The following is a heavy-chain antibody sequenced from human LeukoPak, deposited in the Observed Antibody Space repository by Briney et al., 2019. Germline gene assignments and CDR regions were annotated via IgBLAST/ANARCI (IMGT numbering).Heavy chain of an antibody. J-gene: IGHJ4*02. Sequence: RGSLRLSCAASGFTVSSNYMSWVRQAPGKGLEWVSVIYSGGSTYYADSVKGRFTISRDNSKNTLYLQMNSLRAEDTAVYYCARDLHGRRDYWGQGTLVTVSS. CDR3: ARDLHGRRDY. V-gene: IGHV3-53*01. CDR1: GFTVSSNY. CDR2: IYSGGST. D-gene: IGHD5-24*01.